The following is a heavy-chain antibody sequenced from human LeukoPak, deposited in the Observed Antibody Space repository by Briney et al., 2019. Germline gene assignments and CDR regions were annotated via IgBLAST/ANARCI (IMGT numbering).Heavy chain of an antibody. V-gene: IGHV4-59*01. Sequence: SETLSLTYTVSGGSLSSYFWSWIRQPPGKGLEWIAYIYYSGSTNYNPSLKSRVTISVATSKNQFSLKLSSVTAADTAVYYCARQPSSWFTSFDSWGQGTLVTVSS. CDR2: IYYSGST. CDR3: ARQPSSWFTSFDS. CDR1: GGSLSSYF. D-gene: IGHD6-13*01. J-gene: IGHJ4*02.